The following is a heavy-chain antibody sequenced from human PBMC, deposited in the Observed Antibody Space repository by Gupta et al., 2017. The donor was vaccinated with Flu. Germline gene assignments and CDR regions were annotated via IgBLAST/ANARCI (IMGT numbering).Heavy chain of an antibody. CDR2: ISSSSSYI. CDR3: ARDSRGSYTNYYYGMDV. D-gene: IGHD1-26*01. Sequence: EVQLVESGGGLVKPGGSLRLSCAASGFTFSSYSMNWVRQAPGKGLEWVSSISSSSSYIYYADSVKGRFTISRDNAKNSLYLQMNSLRAEDTAVYYCARDSRGSYTNYYYGMDVWGQGTTVTVSS. CDR1: GFTFSSYS. J-gene: IGHJ6*02. V-gene: IGHV3-21*01.